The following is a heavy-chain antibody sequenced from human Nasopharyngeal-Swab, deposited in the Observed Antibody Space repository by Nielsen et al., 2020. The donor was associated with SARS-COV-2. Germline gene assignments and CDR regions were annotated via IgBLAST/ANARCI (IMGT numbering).Heavy chain of an antibody. CDR1: GFNFNNYG. J-gene: IGHJ3*01. D-gene: IGHD3-10*01. V-gene: IGHV3-30*18. Sequence: GESLKISCEASGFNFNNYGMHWVRQAPGKGLEWVAVISYEGSKQFYVASVEGRFTVSRDFSKNTLFLQMSSLRPDDTAVYYCAKATQIFWFGQFRNDAFDVWGRGTMVTVSS. CDR2: ISYEGSKQ. CDR3: AKATQIFWFGQFRNDAFDV.